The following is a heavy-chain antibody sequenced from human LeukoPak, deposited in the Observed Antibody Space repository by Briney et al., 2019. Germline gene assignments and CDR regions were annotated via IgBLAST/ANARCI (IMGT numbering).Heavy chain of an antibody. V-gene: IGHV4-30-4*01. J-gene: IGHJ4*02. CDR2: IYYSGTT. CDR1: GGSISSGDYY. Sequence: KASETLSLTCTVSGGSISSGDYYWSWIRQPPGKGLEWIGYIYYSGTTYYNPSLKSRVTISVDTSKNQFSLKLSSVTAADTAVYYCARGVPRQIAVAGTRYFDYWGQGTLVTVSS. CDR3: ARGVPRQIAVAGTRYFDY. D-gene: IGHD6-19*01.